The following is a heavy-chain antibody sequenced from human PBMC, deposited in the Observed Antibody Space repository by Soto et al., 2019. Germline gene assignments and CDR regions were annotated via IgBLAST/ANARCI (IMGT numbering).Heavy chain of an antibody. J-gene: IGHJ4*02. V-gene: IGHV3-30*18. D-gene: IGHD3-22*01. Sequence: QVQLVESGGGVVQPGRSLRLSCAASGFTFSSYGMHWVRQAPGKGLEWVAVISYDGSNKYYADSVKGRFTISRDNSKNTLYLLMNSLRAEDTAVYYCAKSLQDYYDSSGYSTYFDYWGQGTLVTVSS. CDR3: AKSLQDYYDSSGYSTYFDY. CDR1: GFTFSSYG. CDR2: ISYDGSNK.